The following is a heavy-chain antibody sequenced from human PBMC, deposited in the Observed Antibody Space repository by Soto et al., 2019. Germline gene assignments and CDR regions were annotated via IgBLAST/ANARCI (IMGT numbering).Heavy chain of an antibody. CDR3: AKHAEYQLVSWFDP. J-gene: IGHJ5*02. V-gene: IGHV3-23*01. CDR1: GFSFSTYA. CDR2: ISAGGGNT. D-gene: IGHD2-2*01. Sequence: LRLSCAVSGFSFSTYAMSLFRQAPGKGLEWVSGISAGGGNTYYADSVRGRFTISRDNSKDTLYLQITSLRAEDTAFYYCAKHAEYQLVSWFDPWGQGTLVTVSS.